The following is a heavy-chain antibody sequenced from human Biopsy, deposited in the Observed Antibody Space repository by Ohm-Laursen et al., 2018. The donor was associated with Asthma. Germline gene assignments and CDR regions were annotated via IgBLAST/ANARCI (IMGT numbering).Heavy chain of an antibody. CDR3: ASQSSGPDFWSGYYYFDY. CDR1: GFTFGAYG. Sequence: SLRLSCSASGFTFGAYGMHWVRQAPGKGLEWVAVISYDGSNKYYADSVKGRFTISRDNSKNTLYLQMNSLRAEDTAVYYCASQSSGPDFWSGYYYFDYWGQGTLVTVSS. V-gene: IGHV3-30*03. CDR2: ISYDGSNK. J-gene: IGHJ4*02. D-gene: IGHD3-3*01.